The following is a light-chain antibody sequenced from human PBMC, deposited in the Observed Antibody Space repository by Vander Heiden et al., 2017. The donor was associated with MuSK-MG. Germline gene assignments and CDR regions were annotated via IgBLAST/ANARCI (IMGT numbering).Light chain of an antibody. CDR3: QSYDSSLSGSV. CDR1: SSNIGAGYD. J-gene: IGLJ2*01. Sequence: QSVLTQPPPVFDAPGQRVTISSTGTSSNIGAGYDVHWYQQLPGTAPKLRSYGNSTRPSGVPDRFSGSKSCTSASLAITGLQAEDEADYYCQSYDSSLSGSVFGGGTKLTVL. CDR2: GNS. V-gene: IGLV1-40*01.